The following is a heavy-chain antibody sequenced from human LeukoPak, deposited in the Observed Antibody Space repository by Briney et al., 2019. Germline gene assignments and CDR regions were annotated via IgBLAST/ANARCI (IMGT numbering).Heavy chain of an antibody. J-gene: IGHJ4*02. CDR2: ISHGGTT. D-gene: IGHD2-15*01. V-gene: IGHV4-4*02. CDR1: GGSISSGNW. Sequence: PSETLSLTCAVSGGSISSGNWWSWVRQPPGKGLEWIGEISHGGTTNYNPSLKSRVTVSVDWFKNQFYLDLDSVTAADTAVYYCARGGSCSGDTCDGSIAYWGQGTLVTVSS. CDR3: ARGGSCSGDTCDGSIAY.